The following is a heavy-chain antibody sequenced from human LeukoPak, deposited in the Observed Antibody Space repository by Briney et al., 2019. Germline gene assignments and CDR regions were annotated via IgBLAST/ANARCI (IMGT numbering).Heavy chain of an antibody. V-gene: IGHV3-30*04. Sequence: GRSLRLSCAASGFTLSSYAMHWVRQAPGKGLEWVAVISYDGRNKYYADSVKGRLTISRDNSKNTLYLQMNSLRPEDTAVYYCARVARTSDYWGQGTLVTVSS. CDR1: GFTLSSYA. CDR2: ISYDGRNK. J-gene: IGHJ4*02. D-gene: IGHD3/OR15-3a*01. CDR3: ARVARTSDY.